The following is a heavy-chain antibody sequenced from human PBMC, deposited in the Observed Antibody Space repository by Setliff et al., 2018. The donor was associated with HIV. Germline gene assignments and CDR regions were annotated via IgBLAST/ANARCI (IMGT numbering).Heavy chain of an antibody. J-gene: IGHJ6*03. CDR1: GFTFSSYE. D-gene: IGHD2-8*02. V-gene: IGHV4-34*01. CDR2: VTHSGRT. Sequence: GSLRLSCAASGFTFSSYEMNWVRQAPGKGLEWIGEVTHSGRTNYNPSLESRVTTSVDTSKTQFSLKLSSVTAADTAVYYCARVSSTYWYSIFRNYYYHMDVWGKGTTVTVSS. CDR3: ARVSSTYWYSIFRNYYYHMDV.